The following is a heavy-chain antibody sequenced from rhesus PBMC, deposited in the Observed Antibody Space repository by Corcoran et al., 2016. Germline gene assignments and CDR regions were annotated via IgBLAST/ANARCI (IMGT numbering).Heavy chain of an antibody. D-gene: IGHD5-42*01. CDR2: ISGSRSST. J-gene: IGHJ5-2*02. V-gene: IGHV4-169*01. CDR1: GGSISSSY. Sequence: QLQLQESGPGLVKPSDTLSVTCAVSGGSISSSYWSWIRQAPGKGREWIGYISGSRSSTNYNHSLKRRVTRSVDTSKNQFSLKLSSVTAADTAVYYCVRFGDTAGTGRPSLDVWGRGVLVTVSS. CDR3: VRFGDTAGTGRPSLDV.